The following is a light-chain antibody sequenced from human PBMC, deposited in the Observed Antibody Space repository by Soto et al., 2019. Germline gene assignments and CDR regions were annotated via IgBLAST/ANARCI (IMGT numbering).Light chain of an antibody. CDR1: QGISSY. V-gene: IGKV1-13*02. J-gene: IGKJ1*01. CDR3: RQYNSYSWT. Sequence: AIQLTQSPSSLSASGGDRVIITCRASQGISSYLAWYQQKPGKAPKLIIYDASSLESGVPSRFSGSGSGTEFTLTISSLQPDDFATYYCRQYNSYSWTFGQGTKVDIK. CDR2: DAS.